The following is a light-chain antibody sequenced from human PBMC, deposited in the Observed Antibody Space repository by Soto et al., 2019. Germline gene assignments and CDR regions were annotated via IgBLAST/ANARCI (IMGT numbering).Light chain of an antibody. CDR3: NSYSSSSTLV. Sequence: QSALTQPASVSGSPGQSITISCTGTSSDLGSYNYVSWYQHHPGKAPKLMIYEVNNRPSGVSNRFSGSKSGDTASLTISGLQAEDEADYYCNSYSSSSTLVFGGGTQLTVL. CDR2: EVN. J-gene: IGLJ7*01. CDR1: SSDLGSYNY. V-gene: IGLV2-14*01.